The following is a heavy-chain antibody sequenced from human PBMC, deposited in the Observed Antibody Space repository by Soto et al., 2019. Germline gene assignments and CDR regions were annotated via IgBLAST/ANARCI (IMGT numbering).Heavy chain of an antibody. Sequence: CDALTISCKGSGYRLTSYWIAWVRQMSGKGLEWMGIIYPGDSNTIYSPSFQGQVTISADKSISTAYLQWSSLKASDTAMYDCARSRLGRDRLDYDGSDVWCPWTMVTV. J-gene: IGHJ6*02. V-gene: IGHV5-51*01. D-gene: IGHD3-16*01. CDR2: IYPGDSNT. CDR3: ARSRLGRDRLDYDGSDV. CDR1: GYRLTSYW.